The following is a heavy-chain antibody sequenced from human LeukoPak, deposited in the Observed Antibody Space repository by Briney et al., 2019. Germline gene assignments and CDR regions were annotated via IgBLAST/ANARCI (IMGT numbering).Heavy chain of an antibody. Sequence: GGSLRLSCAAFGFTVSSNYMSWVRQAPGKGLEWVSVIFGGGGTYYGDSVRGRFTISRDNSKNTLYLQMNSLRAEDTAVYYCARGDSNYVPIYYMDVWGKGTTVTVSS. CDR3: ARGDSNYVPIYYMDV. CDR2: IFGGGGT. D-gene: IGHD4-11*01. CDR1: GFTVSSNY. J-gene: IGHJ6*03. V-gene: IGHV3-53*01.